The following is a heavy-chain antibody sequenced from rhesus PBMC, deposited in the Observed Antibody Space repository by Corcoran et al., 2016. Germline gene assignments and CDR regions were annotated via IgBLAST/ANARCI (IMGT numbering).Heavy chain of an antibody. CDR3: AKDYWP. CDR2: ISSGGST. J-gene: IGHJ5-2*02. Sequence: EVQLVESGGGLAKPGGSLRLSCAASGFTFSSYAMHWVRQAPGKGREWVSAISSGGSTYYADSVKGRFTISRDNSKNTLSLQMNSLRAEDTAVYYCAKDYWPWGRGVLVTVSS. V-gene: IGHV3-103*01. D-gene: IGHD2-21*01. CDR1: GFTFSSYA.